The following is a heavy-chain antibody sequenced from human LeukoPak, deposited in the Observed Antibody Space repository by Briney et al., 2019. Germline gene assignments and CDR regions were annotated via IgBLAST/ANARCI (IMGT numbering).Heavy chain of an antibody. Sequence: SVKVSCKASGGTFSSYAISWVRQAPGQGLEWMGGIIPIFGTANYAQKFQGRVTITADESTSTAYMELSSLRSDDTAVYYCARTPAYYDSSGHHLDYWGQGTLVTVSS. J-gene: IGHJ4*02. CDR2: IIPIFGTA. V-gene: IGHV1-69*13. D-gene: IGHD3-22*01. CDR1: GGTFSSYA. CDR3: ARTPAYYDSSGHHLDY.